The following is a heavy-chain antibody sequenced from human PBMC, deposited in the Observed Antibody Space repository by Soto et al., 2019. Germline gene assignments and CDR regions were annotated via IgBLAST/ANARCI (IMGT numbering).Heavy chain of an antibody. D-gene: IGHD3-10*02. Sequence: QVQLQESGPVLVKPSQTLSLTCTVSGGSISSGDYYWSWIRQPPGKGLGWIGYISYSGSTYYNPSLKSRVTISVDTSKNQFSLKLSSVTAADTSVYYGAIYGGNYVYFDYWGQGTLVTVSS. V-gene: IGHV4-30-4*01. CDR1: GGSISSGDYY. CDR2: ISYSGST. CDR3: AIYGGNYVYFDY. J-gene: IGHJ4*02.